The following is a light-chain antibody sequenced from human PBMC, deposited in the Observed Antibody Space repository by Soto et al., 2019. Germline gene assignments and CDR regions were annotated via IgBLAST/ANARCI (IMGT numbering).Light chain of an antibody. V-gene: IGKV2-24*01. CDR3: MQVAQLRT. Sequence: EIVMTQTPRSLPVTLGQPVSISCKSSQSLVRSDGNAYLTWLHQRPGQPPRLLIYKVSNRFTGVTDRFSGSGAGTDFTLHISRVEAEDVGIYFCMQVAQLRTFGHGTRLEIK. J-gene: IGKJ5*01. CDR1: QSLVRSDGNAY. CDR2: KVS.